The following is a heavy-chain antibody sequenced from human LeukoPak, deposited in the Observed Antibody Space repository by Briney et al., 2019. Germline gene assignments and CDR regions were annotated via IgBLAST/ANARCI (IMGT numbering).Heavy chain of an antibody. V-gene: IGHV6-1*01. Sequence: SQTLSLTCAISGDSVSSNSAAWNWIRQSPSRGLEWLGRTYYRSKWYNDYAVSVKSRITINPDTSKNQFSLQLNSVTPEDTAVYYCAKAPSTIVVVPAAIPKNYYYYMDVWGKGTTVTISS. CDR3: AKAPSTIVVVPAAIPKNYYYYMDV. CDR2: TYYRSKWYN. CDR1: GDSVSSNSAA. J-gene: IGHJ6*03. D-gene: IGHD2-2*01.